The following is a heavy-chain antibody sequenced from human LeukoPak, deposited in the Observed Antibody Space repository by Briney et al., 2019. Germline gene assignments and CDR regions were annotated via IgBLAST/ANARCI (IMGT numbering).Heavy chain of an antibody. CDR1: GGTFSSYA. J-gene: IGHJ4*02. Sequence: SVKVSCKASGGTFSSYAISWVRQAPGQGLEWMGRIIPILGKANYAQKFQGRVTITADKSTSTAYMELSSLRSEDTAVYYCATDEGYGDKYNDYWGQGTLVTVSS. V-gene: IGHV1-69*04. CDR2: IIPILGKA. D-gene: IGHD4/OR15-4a*01. CDR3: ATDEGYGDKYNDY.